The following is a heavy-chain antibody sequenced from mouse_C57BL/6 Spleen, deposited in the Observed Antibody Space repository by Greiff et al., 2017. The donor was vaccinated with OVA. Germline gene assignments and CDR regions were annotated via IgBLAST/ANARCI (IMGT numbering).Heavy chain of an antibody. D-gene: IGHD1-1*01. Sequence: VQLKESGPGMVKPSQSLSLTCTVTGYSITSGYDWHWIRHFPGNKLEWMGYISYSGSTNYNTSLKRRISITHDTSKNHFYLKVNSVTTEDTATYYCARDRRDTGRYFDVWGTGTTVTVSS. CDR3: ARDRRDTGRYFDV. CDR2: ISYSGST. J-gene: IGHJ1*03. V-gene: IGHV3-1*01. CDR1: GYSITSGYD.